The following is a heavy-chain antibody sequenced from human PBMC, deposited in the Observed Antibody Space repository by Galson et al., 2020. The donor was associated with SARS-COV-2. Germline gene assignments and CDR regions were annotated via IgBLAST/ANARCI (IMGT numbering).Heavy chain of an antibody. Sequence: ASVKVSCKASGYSFTGYYMHWVRQAPGQGREWMGWINPNSGGTKYAQKFQGRVTMTRDTSISTAYMELSRLRSDDTAVSYCARAFDLYCSITSCLNWFDPWGQGTLVTVSS. CDR3: ARAFDLYCSITSCLNWFDP. J-gene: IGHJ5*02. CDR1: GYSFTGYY. CDR2: INPNSGGT. D-gene: IGHD2-2*01. V-gene: IGHV1-2*02.